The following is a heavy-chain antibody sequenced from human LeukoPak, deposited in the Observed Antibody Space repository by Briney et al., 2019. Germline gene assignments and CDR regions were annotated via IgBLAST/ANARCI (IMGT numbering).Heavy chain of an antibody. D-gene: IGHD3-16*02. Sequence: ASVKASCKASGYSFTNYAMNWVRQAPGQGLEWMGWIHPSTGNPTYAQGFTGRFVFSLDTSVSTTYLQISSLKAEDTAVYFCARAFQSLGGLSLPDYWGQGTLVTVSS. V-gene: IGHV7-4-1*02. CDR3: ARAFQSLGGLSLPDY. CDR1: GYSFTNYA. J-gene: IGHJ4*02. CDR2: IHPSTGNP.